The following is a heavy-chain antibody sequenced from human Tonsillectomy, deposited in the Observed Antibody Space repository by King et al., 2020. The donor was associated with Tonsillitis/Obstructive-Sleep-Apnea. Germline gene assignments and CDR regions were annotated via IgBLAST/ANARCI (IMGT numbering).Heavy chain of an antibody. D-gene: IGHD2-8*02. Sequence: VQLVESGGGLVQPGGSLRLSCAASGFTFSSYSMNWVRQAPGKGLEWVSYISSDLTTIYYADSVRGRFTISRDNAKNSVYLQMNSLRDEDTAVYYCVRESCSGGICSRDYLGQGTLVTVSS. V-gene: IGHV3-48*02. J-gene: IGHJ4*02. CDR2: ISSDLTTI. CDR3: VRESCSGGICSRDY. CDR1: GFTFSSYS.